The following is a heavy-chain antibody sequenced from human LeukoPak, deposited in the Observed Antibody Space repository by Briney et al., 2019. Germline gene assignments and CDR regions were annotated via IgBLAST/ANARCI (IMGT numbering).Heavy chain of an antibody. CDR3: ARELNYYNSSAYYNYYGIDV. CDR1: GGSISSYY. CDR2: IYYSGST. V-gene: IGHV4-59*01. Sequence: SETLCLTCTASGGSISSYYWSWIRQPPGKGLEWIGYIYYSGSTNYNPSLKSRVTISVDTSKIQFSLKLSSVTAADTAVYYCARELNYYNSSAYYNYYGIDVRGQGTTVTVSS. J-gene: IGHJ6*02. D-gene: IGHD3-22*01.